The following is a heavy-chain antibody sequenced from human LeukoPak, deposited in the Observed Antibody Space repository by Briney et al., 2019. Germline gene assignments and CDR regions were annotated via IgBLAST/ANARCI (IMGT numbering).Heavy chain of an antibody. Sequence: PLETLSLTCTVSGGSISSYYWSWIWQPPGKGLEWVGYIYYSGSTNYNPSLKGRVTISVDTSKNQFSLKLSSVTAADTAVYYCVRHTRWLPFDYWGQGTLVTVSS. CDR2: IYYSGST. CDR1: GGSISSYY. D-gene: IGHD5-24*01. CDR3: VRHTRWLPFDY. V-gene: IGHV4-59*08. J-gene: IGHJ4*02.